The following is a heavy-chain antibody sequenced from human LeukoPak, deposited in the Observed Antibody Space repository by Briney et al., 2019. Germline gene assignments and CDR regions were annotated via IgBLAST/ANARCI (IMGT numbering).Heavy chain of an antibody. CDR2: INHSGST. V-gene: IGHV4-34*01. CDR3: ARESLRDGYNVFDY. J-gene: IGHJ4*02. CDR1: GGSFSGYY. D-gene: IGHD5-24*01. Sequence: SETLSLTCAVYGGSFSGYYWSWIRQPPGKGLEWIWEINHSGSTNYNPSLKSRVTISVDTSKNQFSLKLSSVTAADTAVYYCARESLRDGYNVFDYWGQGTLVTVSS.